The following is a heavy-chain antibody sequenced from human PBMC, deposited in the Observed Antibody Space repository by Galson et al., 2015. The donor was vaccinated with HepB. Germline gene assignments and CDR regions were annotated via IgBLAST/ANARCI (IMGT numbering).Heavy chain of an antibody. CDR3: ARAVSSSPVRLYYFDY. D-gene: IGHD6-6*01. J-gene: IGHJ4*02. V-gene: IGHV1-69*13. Sequence: SVKVSCKASGGTFSSYAISWVRQAPGQGLEWMGGIIPIFGTANYAQKFQGRVTTTADESTSTAYMELSSLRSEDTAVYYCARAVSSSPVRLYYFDYWGQGTLVTVSS. CDR1: GGTFSSYA. CDR2: IIPIFGTA.